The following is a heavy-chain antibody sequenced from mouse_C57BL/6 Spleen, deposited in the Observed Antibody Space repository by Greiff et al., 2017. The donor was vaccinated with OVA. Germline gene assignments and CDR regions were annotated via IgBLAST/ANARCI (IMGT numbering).Heavy chain of an antibody. V-gene: IGHV1-54*01. CDR3: AREDDGRFDG. Sequence: VQLQQSGAELVRPGTSVKVSCKASGYAFTNYLIEWVKQRPGQGLEWIGVINPGSGGTNYNEKFKGKATLTADKSSSPAYMQLSTLTSEDSAVCFCAREDDGRFDGWGTGTTVTVSS. CDR2: INPGSGGT. D-gene: IGHD2-3*01. J-gene: IGHJ1*03. CDR1: GYAFTNYL.